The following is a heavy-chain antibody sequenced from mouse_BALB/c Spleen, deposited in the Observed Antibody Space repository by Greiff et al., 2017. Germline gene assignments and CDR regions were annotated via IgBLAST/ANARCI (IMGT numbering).Heavy chain of an antibody. V-gene: IGHV5-6*01. Sequence: EVQLVESGGDLVKPGGSLKLSCAASGFTFSSYGMSWVRQTPDKRLEWVATISSGGSYTYYPDSVKGRFTISRDNAKNTLYLQMSSLKSEDTAMYYCARHEGHYGNYGFAYWGQGTLVTVSA. CDR1: GFTFSSYG. CDR2: ISSGGSYT. J-gene: IGHJ3*01. D-gene: IGHD2-1*01. CDR3: ARHEGHYGNYGFAY.